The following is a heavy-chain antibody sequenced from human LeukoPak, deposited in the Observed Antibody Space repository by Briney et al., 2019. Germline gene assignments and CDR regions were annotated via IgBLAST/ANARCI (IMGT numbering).Heavy chain of an antibody. D-gene: IGHD6-13*01. CDR1: GGTFSSYA. Sequence: GSSVKVSCKASGGTFSSYAISWVRQAPGQGLEWMGGIIPIFGTANYAQKFQGRVTITADKSTSTAYMELSSLRSEDTAVYYCAIPGYSSSWFSQDYWGQGTLVTVSS. CDR2: IIPIFGTA. CDR3: AIPGYSSSWFSQDY. J-gene: IGHJ4*02. V-gene: IGHV1-69*06.